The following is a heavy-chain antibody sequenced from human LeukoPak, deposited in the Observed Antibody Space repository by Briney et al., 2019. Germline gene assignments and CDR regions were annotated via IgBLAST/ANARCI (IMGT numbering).Heavy chain of an antibody. V-gene: IGHV3-30*03. Sequence: GGSLRPSCAASGFTFSSYWMSWVRQAPGKGLECVAVISYAENNKFYADSVKGRFTISRDNSNNTLYLQMNSLRPEDTAVYYCARDGGLQGDYIWGTYRFPAYWGQGTLVTVSS. J-gene: IGHJ4*02. CDR3: ARDGGLQGDYIWGTYRFPAY. D-gene: IGHD3-16*02. CDR1: GFTFSSYW. CDR2: ISYAENNK.